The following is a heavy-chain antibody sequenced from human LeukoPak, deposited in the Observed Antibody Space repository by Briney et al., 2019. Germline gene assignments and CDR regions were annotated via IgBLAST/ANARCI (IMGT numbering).Heavy chain of an antibody. D-gene: IGHD2-2*01. J-gene: IGHJ4*02. V-gene: IGHV3-33*01. CDR1: GFTFSSYG. CDR3: AREYHYCSSSNCYGVYYFDY. CDR2: IWYDGSNE. Sequence: GGSLRLSCGASGFTFSSYGMHWVRQAPGKGLEWVAVIWYDGSNEYYADSVKGRFTIARDNSKNTLYLQIYSLRAEDTAVYYCAREYHYCSSSNCYGVYYFDYWGQGTLVTVSS.